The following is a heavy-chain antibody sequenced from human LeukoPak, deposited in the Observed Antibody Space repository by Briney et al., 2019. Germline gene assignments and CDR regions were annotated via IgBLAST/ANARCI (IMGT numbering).Heavy chain of an antibody. D-gene: IGHD6-25*01. J-gene: IGHJ4*02. CDR3: ARDQGSAFDY. CDR1: GFTFSIFS. CDR2: ISSGSGYT. Sequence: PGGSLRLSCAASGFTFSIFSMNWVRQAPGKGLEWVSSISSGSGYTYYADSVKGRFTISRDNAKNSLHLQMNSLRAEDTAVYYCARDQGSAFDYWGQGTLVTVSS. V-gene: IGHV3-21*01.